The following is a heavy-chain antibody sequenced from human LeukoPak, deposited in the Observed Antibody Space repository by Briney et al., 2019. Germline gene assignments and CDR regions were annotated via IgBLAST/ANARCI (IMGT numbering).Heavy chain of an antibody. CDR3: AREGGQGWPNYYYYYMDV. CDR2: IYTSGST. J-gene: IGHJ6*03. D-gene: IGHD6-19*01. Sequence: SETLSLTCTVSGGSISSGSYYWSWIRQPAGKGLEWIGRIYTSGSTNYNPSLKSRVTISVDTSKNQFSLKLSSVTAADTAVYYCAREGGQGWPNYYYYYMDVWGKGTTVTISS. CDR1: GGSISSGSYY. V-gene: IGHV4-61*02.